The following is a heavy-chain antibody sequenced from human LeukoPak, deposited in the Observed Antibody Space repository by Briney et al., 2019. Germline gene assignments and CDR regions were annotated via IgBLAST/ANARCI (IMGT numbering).Heavy chain of an antibody. CDR2: TYYRSKWYN. Sequence: SQTLSLTCAISGDSVSSNSSWNWIRQSPSRGLEWLGRTYYRSKWYNDYVVSVKSRMNINSDTSKNQFSLQLNSVTPEDTAVYYCARGGQGDGYSADEAFDIWGQGTMVTVS. CDR3: ARGGQGDGYSADEAFDI. J-gene: IGHJ3*02. D-gene: IGHD5-18*01. CDR1: GDSVSSNSS. V-gene: IGHV6-1*01.